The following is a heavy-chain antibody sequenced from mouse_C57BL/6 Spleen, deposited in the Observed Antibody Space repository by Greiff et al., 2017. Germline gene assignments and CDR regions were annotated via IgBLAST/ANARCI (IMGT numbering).Heavy chain of an antibody. V-gene: IGHV5-17*01. CDR2: ISSGSSTI. CDR1: GFTFSDYG. Sequence: EVKLMESGGGLVKPGGSLKLSCAASGFTFSDYGMHWVRQAPEKGLEWVAYISSGSSTIYYADTVKGRFTISRDNAKNTLFLQMTSLRSEDTAMYYCARRDLTVLFAYWGQGTLVTVSA. J-gene: IGHJ3*01. CDR3: ARRDLTVLFAY.